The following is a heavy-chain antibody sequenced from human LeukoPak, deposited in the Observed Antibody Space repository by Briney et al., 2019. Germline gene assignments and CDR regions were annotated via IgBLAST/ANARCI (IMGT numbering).Heavy chain of an antibody. J-gene: IGHJ3*02. CDR3: ARDGRKHSSGNAPTGAFDI. Sequence: GGSLRLACAASGFTFSSYEMNWVRQAPGKGLEWVSYISSSGSTIYYADSVKGRFTISRDNSKNTLYLQMNSLRAEDTAVYYCARDGRKHSSGNAPTGAFDIWGQGTMVTVSS. CDR2: ISSSGSTI. V-gene: IGHV3-48*03. D-gene: IGHD3-22*01. CDR1: GFTFSSYE.